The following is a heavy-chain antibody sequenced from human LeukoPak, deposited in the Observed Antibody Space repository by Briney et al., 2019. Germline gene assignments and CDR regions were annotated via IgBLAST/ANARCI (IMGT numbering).Heavy chain of an antibody. D-gene: IGHD4-17*01. CDR3: VKDNYADYASGGVDWYFDL. V-gene: IGHV3-23*01. CDR1: GFTFSNLA. CDR2: ISGGGGGT. Sequence: GGSLRLSCAASGFTFSNLAMGWVRQAPGKGLAWVSGISGGGGGTYYVDSVRGRFTISRDNSKNTLFLDMNNMRADDTAVYFCVKDNYADYASGGVDWYFDLWGRGTLVTVSS. J-gene: IGHJ2*01.